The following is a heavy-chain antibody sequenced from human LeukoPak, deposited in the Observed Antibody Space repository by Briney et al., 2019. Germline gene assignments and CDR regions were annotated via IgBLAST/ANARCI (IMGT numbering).Heavy chain of an antibody. CDR1: GGSIYDNY. CDR3: SRISGRHYYPYYFDV. Sequence: SETLSLTCTVSGGSIYDNYWIWVRQPPGRGPEWIGYVHYNGNKNLYPSFRGRVSMSLDTASHQFSLKVTSVTAADTGIYYCSRISGRHYYPYYFDVWGKGTTVTVSS. V-gene: IGHV4-59*01. CDR2: VHYNGNK. J-gene: IGHJ6*03. D-gene: IGHD3-10*01.